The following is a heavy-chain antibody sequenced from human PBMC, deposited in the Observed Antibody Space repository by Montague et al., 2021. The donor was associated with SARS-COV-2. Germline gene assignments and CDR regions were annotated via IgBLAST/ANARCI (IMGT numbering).Heavy chain of an antibody. V-gene: IGHV3-33*06. CDR1: GFSFSRYG. J-gene: IGHJ6*02. CDR2: TWYDGSNK. D-gene: IGHD3-10*01. CDR3: AKDHQNYYGSGSYYNYYYNGMDV. Sequence: SLRLSCAASGFSFSRYGMHRVRQAPGKGLEWVAATWYDGSNKYYADSVKGRFTISRDNSKNTLSLQMNSLRAEDTAVYYCAKDHQNYYGSGSYYNYYYNGMDVWGQGTTVTVSS.